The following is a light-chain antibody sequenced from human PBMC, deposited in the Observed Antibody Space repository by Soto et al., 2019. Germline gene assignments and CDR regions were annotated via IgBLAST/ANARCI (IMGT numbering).Light chain of an antibody. CDR3: QTWGTGIQV. J-gene: IGLJ3*02. CDR2: LNSDGSH. CDR1: SGHSSYA. V-gene: IGLV4-69*01. Sequence: VLTQSPSASASLGASVKLTCTLSSGHSSYAIAWHQQQPEKGPRYLMNLNSDGSHNKGDGIPDRFSGSSSGAERYLTISSLQSEDEADYYCQTWGTGIQVFGGGTKLTVL.